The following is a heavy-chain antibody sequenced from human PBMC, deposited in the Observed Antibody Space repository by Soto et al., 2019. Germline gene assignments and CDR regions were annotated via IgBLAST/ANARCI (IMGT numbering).Heavy chain of an antibody. J-gene: IGHJ3*02. CDR3: ARLQVDAFDI. CDR1: GGSSSSYY. CDR2: LYYSGSS. Sequence: SETLSRTCTVAGGSSSSYYWIWIRQPPGKGLAWIGYLYYSGSSNYNPSLKSRATMSVDTSKSQFSLKLPSVTPAATAVYYCARLQVDAFDIWAQGTMVTV. V-gene: IGHV4-59*01.